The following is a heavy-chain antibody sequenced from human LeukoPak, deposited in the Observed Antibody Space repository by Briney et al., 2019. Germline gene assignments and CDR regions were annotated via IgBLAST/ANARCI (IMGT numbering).Heavy chain of an antibody. CDR2: VSGGGSRT. V-gene: IGHV3-23*01. CDR3: AKGSEYYYGSDFDY. D-gene: IGHD3-10*01. Sequence: GGSLRLSCAASRFTFSSYAMSWVRQAPGKGLEWVSTVSGGGSRTYYADSVKGRFTISRDNSKNTLYLQMNSLRAEDTALYYCAKGSEYYYGSDFDYWGQGILVTVPS. J-gene: IGHJ4*02. CDR1: RFTFSSYA.